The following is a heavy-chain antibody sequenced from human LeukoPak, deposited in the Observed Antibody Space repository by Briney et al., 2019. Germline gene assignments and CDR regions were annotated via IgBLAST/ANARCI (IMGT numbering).Heavy chain of an antibody. CDR2: IYYDGTT. V-gene: IGHV4-31*03. CDR3: ARTNYGSGSYYNT. D-gene: IGHD3-10*01. Sequence: PSQTLSLTCTVSGGSISSGGHYWGWIRQHPGKGLEWIGYIYYDGTTYYNPPLQSRVTISVDTSKNQFSLRLTSVTAADTAVYFCARTNYGSGSYYNTWGQGTLVTVSS. CDR1: GGSISSGGHY. J-gene: IGHJ4*02.